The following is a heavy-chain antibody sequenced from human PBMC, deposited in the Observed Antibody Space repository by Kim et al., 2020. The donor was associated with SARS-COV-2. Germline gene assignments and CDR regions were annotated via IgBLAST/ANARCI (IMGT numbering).Heavy chain of an antibody. CDR3: ATDFAYNWNYGGY. D-gene: IGHD1-7*01. Sequence: YAKKFHGRVTMTEDTSTDTAYMELSSLRSEDTAVYYCATDFAYNWNYGGYWGQGTLVTVSS. V-gene: IGHV1-24*01. J-gene: IGHJ4*02.